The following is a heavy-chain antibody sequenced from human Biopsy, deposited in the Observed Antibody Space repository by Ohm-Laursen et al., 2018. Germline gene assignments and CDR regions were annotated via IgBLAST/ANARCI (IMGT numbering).Heavy chain of an antibody. Sequence: SDTLSLTCTVSGDTISTYYWNWIRQTPGQGLEWIGYIHYTGHIRINPSLNSRATISVDTSKDQFSLKLNSLTAADTAIYYCARNRVDVVKVTTIGWNFDLWGRGTLVTVS. CDR1: GDTISTYY. J-gene: IGHJ2*01. CDR3: ARNRVDVVKVTTIGWNFDL. CDR2: IHYTGHI. V-gene: IGHV4-59*08. D-gene: IGHD5-12*01.